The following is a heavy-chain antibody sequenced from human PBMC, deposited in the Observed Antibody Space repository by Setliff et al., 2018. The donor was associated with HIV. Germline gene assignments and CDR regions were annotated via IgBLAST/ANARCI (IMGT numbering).Heavy chain of an antibody. D-gene: IGHD3-22*01. J-gene: IGHJ3*02. CDR2: IYHYGSP. CDR1: GGSISSYF. Sequence: PSETLSLTCTVSGGSISSYFWTWIRQSPEKGLEWIGYIYHYGSPNYNPSLQSRVTLSVDTSKNQFSLTLTSVTAADTAVYYCARDYFDSSAYHYGFGAFDIWGQGTMVTVSS. V-gene: IGHV4-59*01. CDR3: ARDYFDSSAYHYGFGAFDI.